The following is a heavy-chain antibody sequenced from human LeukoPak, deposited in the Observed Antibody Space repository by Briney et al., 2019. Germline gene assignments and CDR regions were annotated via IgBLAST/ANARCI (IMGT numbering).Heavy chain of an antibody. J-gene: IGHJ4*02. CDR2: IYYSGST. D-gene: IGHD5-18*01. CDR1: GGSISSSSYY. Sequence: PSETLSPTCTVSGGSISSSSYYWGWIRQPPGKGLERIGSIYYSGSTYYNPSLKSRVTISVDTSKNQFSLKLSSVTAADTAVYYCAKEELWSSLWGQGTLVTVSS. V-gene: IGHV4-39*07. CDR3: AKEELWSSL.